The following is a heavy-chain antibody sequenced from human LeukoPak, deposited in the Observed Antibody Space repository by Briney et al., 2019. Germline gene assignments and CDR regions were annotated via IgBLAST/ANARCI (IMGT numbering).Heavy chain of an antibody. Sequence: PSETLSLTCTVSGGSVSSDSFYWTWIRQPPGKGLEWLGYIYYSGSTNYNPSLKSRVTISVDTSKNQFSLKLSSVTAADTAVYYCAREPKYYYDSSDWGQGTLVTVSS. J-gene: IGHJ4*02. CDR2: IYYSGST. D-gene: IGHD3-22*01. CDR3: AREPKYYYDSSD. CDR1: GGSVSSDSFY. V-gene: IGHV4-61*01.